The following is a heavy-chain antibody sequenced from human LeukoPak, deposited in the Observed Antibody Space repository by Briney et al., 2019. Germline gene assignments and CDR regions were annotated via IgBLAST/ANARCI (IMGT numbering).Heavy chain of an antibody. CDR2: IRSDGTT. J-gene: IGHJ6*02. Sequence: GGSLRLSCAASGFTVSSNYMSWVRQAPGKGLEWVSVIRSDGTTDYADSVKGRFDVSRDNFKNTLYLQMNSLRAGDTAVYYCARDHGVQLRLGVDGMDVWGQGTTVTVSS. V-gene: IGHV3-66*01. CDR1: GFTVSSNY. CDR3: ARDHGVQLRLGVDGMDV. D-gene: IGHD1-1*01.